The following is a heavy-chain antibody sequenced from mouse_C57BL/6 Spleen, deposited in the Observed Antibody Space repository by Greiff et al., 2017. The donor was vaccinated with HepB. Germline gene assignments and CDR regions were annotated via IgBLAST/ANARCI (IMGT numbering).Heavy chain of an antibody. CDR3: ARAYGNVGWFAY. Sequence: VQLQQSGPELVKPGASVKISCKASGYAFSSSWMNWVKQRPGKGLEWIGRIYPGDGDTNYNGKFKGKATLTADKSSSTAYMQLSSLTSEDSAVCFCARAYGNVGWFAYWGQGTLVTVSA. CDR1: GYAFSSSW. V-gene: IGHV1-82*01. CDR2: IYPGDGDT. J-gene: IGHJ3*01. D-gene: IGHD2-1*01.